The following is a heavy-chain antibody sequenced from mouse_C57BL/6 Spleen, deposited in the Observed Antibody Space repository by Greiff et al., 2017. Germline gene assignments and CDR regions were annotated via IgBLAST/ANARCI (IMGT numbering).Heavy chain of an antibody. CDR1: GYAFSSSW. J-gene: IGHJ3*01. CDR3: AILRSLASVFAD. CDR2: IYPGDGDT. V-gene: IGHV1-82*01. Sequence: QVQLQQSGPELVKPGASVKISCKASGYAFSSSWMNWVKQRPGQGLEWIGRIYPGDGDTNYNGKFKGKATLTADKSSSTAYMQRSSLTSEDSAVYFCAILRSLASVFADRGQASLVTVAA. D-gene: IGHD1-1*01.